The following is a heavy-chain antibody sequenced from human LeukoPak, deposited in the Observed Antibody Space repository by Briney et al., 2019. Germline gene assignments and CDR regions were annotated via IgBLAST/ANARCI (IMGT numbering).Heavy chain of an antibody. CDR2: INPNSGGT. D-gene: IGHD2-2*01. Sequence: ASVKVSCKASGYTFTGHYMHWVRQAPGQGLEWMGWINPNSGGTNYAQKFQGRVTISVDTSKNQFSLKLSSVTAADTAVYYCARGAIRNWFDPWGQGTLVTVSS. CDR1: GYTFTGHY. J-gene: IGHJ5*02. CDR3: ARGAIRNWFDP. V-gene: IGHV1-2*02.